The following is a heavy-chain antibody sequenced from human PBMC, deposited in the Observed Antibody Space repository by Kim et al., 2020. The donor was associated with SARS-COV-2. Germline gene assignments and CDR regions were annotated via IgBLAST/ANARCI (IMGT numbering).Heavy chain of an antibody. D-gene: IGHD6-13*01. Sequence: GGSLRLSCAASGFTLDDYAMHWVRQAPGKGLEWVSGISWNSGSIGYADSVKGRFTISRDNAKNSLYLQMNSLRAEDTALYYCAKDRHGSSWYNGPFDYWGQGTLVTVSS. CDR2: ISWNSGSI. V-gene: IGHV3-9*01. J-gene: IGHJ4*02. CDR1: GFTLDDYA. CDR3: AKDRHGSSWYNGPFDY.